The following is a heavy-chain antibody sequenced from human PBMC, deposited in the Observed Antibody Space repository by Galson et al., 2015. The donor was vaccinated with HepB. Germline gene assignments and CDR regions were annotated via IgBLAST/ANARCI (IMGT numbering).Heavy chain of an antibody. D-gene: IGHD3-22*01. CDR3: ATAGDYYDNSAFDY. CDR2: FDPEDGET. J-gene: IGHJ4*02. CDR1: GSALSDLA. V-gene: IGHV1-24*01. Sequence: SVKVSCKVSGSALSDLALHWVRQAPGKGPEWMGGFDPEDGETICAQKIQGRVTMTEDTSTDTAYMELSSLRSEDTALYFCATAGDYYDNSAFDYWGQGTVVTVSS.